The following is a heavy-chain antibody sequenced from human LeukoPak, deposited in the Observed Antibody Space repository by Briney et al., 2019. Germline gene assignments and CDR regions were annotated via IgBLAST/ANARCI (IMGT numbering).Heavy chain of an antibody. Sequence: ASVKVSCKVSGYTLTELSMHWVRQAPGKGLEWMGGFDPEDGETIYAQKFQGRVTMTRDTSISTAYMELSRLRSDDTAVYYCARDPNDSSGWYYYYYMDVWGKGTTVTVSS. V-gene: IGHV1-24*01. D-gene: IGHD6-19*01. J-gene: IGHJ6*03. CDR3: ARDPNDSSGWYYYYYMDV. CDR2: FDPEDGET. CDR1: GYTLTELS.